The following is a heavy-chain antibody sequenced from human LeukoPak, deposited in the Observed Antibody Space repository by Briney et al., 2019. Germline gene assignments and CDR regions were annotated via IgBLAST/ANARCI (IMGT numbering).Heavy chain of an antibody. D-gene: IGHD3-22*01. J-gene: IGHJ4*02. CDR1: GFTFSSYG. V-gene: IGHV3-30*02. CDR3: AKQDYASSGYQFDY. Sequence: PGGSLRLSCAASGFTFSSYGMHWVRQAPGKGLEWVAFIRYDGSNKYYADSVKGRFTISRDNSKNTLSLQMNSLRAEDTAVFYCAKQDYASSGYQFDYWGQGTLVTVSS. CDR2: IRYDGSNK.